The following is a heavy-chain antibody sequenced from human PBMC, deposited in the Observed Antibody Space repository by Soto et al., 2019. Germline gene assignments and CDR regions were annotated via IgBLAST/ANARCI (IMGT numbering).Heavy chain of an antibody. J-gene: IGHJ4*02. V-gene: IGHV4-59*04. D-gene: IGHD2-15*01. CDR1: GGSISSYY. CDR2: IYYSGST. Sequence: ETLSLTCTVSGGSISSYYWSWIRKPPGKGLEWIGYIYYSGSTYYNPSLKSRVTISVDTSKNQFSLKLSSVTAADTAVYYCASKVVVAAPFDYWGQGALVTVSS. CDR3: ASKVVVAAPFDY.